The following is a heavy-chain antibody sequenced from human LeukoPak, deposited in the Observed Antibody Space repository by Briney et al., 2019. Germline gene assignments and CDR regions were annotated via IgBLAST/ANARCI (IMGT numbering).Heavy chain of an antibody. CDR3: ARRGDYGDSLSYYTMDV. J-gene: IGHJ6*02. CDR1: GYTFTNYY. CDR2: INPSGGGT. D-gene: IGHD4-17*01. Sequence: ASVKVSCKASGYTFTNYYIHWVRQAPGQGLEWMGIINPSGGGTSYAQKFQGRVTMTRDTSTSTVYMDLSSLSSEDTAVYYCARRGDYGDSLSYYTMDVWGQGTTVTVSS. V-gene: IGHV1-46*01.